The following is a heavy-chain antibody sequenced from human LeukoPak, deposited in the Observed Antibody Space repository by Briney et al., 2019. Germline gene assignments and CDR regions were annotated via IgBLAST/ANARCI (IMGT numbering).Heavy chain of an antibody. J-gene: IGHJ4*02. V-gene: IGHV5-51*01. Sequence: GESLKISCKGSGYSFTSYWIGRVRQMPGKGLEWMGIIYPGDSDTRYSPSFQGQVTISADKSISTAYLQWSSLKASDSAMYYCARHSGSYLTPFDYWGQGALVTVSS. D-gene: IGHD1-26*01. CDR2: IYPGDSDT. CDR1: GYSFTSYW. CDR3: ARHSGSYLTPFDY.